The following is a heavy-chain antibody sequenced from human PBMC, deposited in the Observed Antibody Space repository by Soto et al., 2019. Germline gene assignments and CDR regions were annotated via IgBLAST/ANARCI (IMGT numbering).Heavy chain of an antibody. CDR3: ASVRTGYYNFDY. D-gene: IGHD3-9*01. CDR1: GFTFSSYW. Sequence: EVPLVESGGGLVQPGGSLRLSCAASGFTFSSYWMHWVRQAPGKGLVWVSRLNPDGSRTSYADSVKGRFTISRDNAKNTLDLKTNSLRAEDTVLYYCASVRTGYYNFDYWGQGTLVTVSS. CDR2: LNPDGSRT. J-gene: IGHJ4*02. V-gene: IGHV3-74*01.